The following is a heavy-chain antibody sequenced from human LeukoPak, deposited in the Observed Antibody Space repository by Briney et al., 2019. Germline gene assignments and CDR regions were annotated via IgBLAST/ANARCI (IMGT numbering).Heavy chain of an antibody. D-gene: IGHD2-15*01. CDR2: IYYSGST. CDR3: ARETCSGGSCYLDRTLGWFDP. J-gene: IGHJ5*02. Sequence: SETLSLTCTVSGGSISSSSYYWGWIRQPPGKGLEGIGSIYYSGSTYYNPSLKSRVTISVDTSKNQFSLKLSSVTAADTAVYYCARETCSGGSCYLDRTLGWFDPWGQGTLVTVSS. CDR1: GGSISSSSYY. V-gene: IGHV4-39*07.